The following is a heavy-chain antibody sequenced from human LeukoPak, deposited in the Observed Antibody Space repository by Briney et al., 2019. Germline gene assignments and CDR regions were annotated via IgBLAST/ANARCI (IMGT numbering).Heavy chain of an antibody. D-gene: IGHD2-15*01. V-gene: IGHV3-23*01. Sequence: GGSLRLSCAASGFTFSSYAMSWVRQAPGKGLEWVSAISGRGGSTYYADSVKGRFTISRDNSKNTLYLQMNSLRAEDTAVYYCAKRQDCSGGSCPTYYYYGMDVWGQGTTVTVSS. J-gene: IGHJ6*02. CDR3: AKRQDCSGGSCPTYYYYGMDV. CDR2: ISGRGGST. CDR1: GFTFSSYA.